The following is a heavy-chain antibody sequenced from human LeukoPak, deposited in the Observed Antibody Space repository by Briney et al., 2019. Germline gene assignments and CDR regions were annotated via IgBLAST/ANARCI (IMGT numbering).Heavy chain of an antibody. J-gene: IGHJ4*02. CDR3: AGSGSYFRY. D-gene: IGHD1-26*01. CDR2: TYYRSKWYN. CDR1: GDSVSSNSGV. Sequence: SQTLSLTCALSGDSVSSNSGVWDWIRHSPWRGLEWRGRTYYRSKWYNDYAVSVKSRITINPDTSKNQFSLQLNSVTPDDTAVYYCAGSGSYFRYWGQGTQVTVSS. V-gene: IGHV6-1*01.